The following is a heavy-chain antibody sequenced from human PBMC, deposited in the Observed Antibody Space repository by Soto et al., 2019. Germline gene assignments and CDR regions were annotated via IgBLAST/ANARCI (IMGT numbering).Heavy chain of an antibody. CDR1: GGTFSSYA. Sequence: ASMKVSCKASGGTFSSYAISWVRQAPGQGLEWMGGIIPIFGTANYAQKFQGRVTITADESTSTAYMELSSLRSEDTAVYYCAREWVYDSSKKLDYWGQGTLVTVSS. CDR2: IIPIFGTA. D-gene: IGHD3-22*01. CDR3: AREWVYDSSKKLDY. J-gene: IGHJ4*02. V-gene: IGHV1-69*13.